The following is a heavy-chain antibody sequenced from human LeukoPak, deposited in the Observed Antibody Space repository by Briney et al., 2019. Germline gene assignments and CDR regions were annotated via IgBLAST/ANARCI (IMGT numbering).Heavy chain of an antibody. D-gene: IGHD3-9*01. CDR1: GYTFTSYA. Sequence: ASVKVSCKASGYTFTSYAMNWVRQAPGQGLEWMGWINTNTGNPTSAQGFTGRFVFSLDTSVSTAYLQISSLKAEDTAVYYCAISPVYYDILTGYYKASPLDYWGQGTLVTVSS. V-gene: IGHV7-4-1*02. CDR3: AISPVYYDILTGYYKASPLDY. J-gene: IGHJ4*02. CDR2: INTNTGNP.